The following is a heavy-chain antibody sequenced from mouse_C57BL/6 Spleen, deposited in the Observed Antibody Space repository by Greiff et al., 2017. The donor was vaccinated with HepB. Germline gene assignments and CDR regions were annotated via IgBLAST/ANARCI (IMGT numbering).Heavy chain of an antibody. Sequence: VQLQQSGAELARPGASVKLSCKASGYTFTSYGISWVKQRTGQGLEWIGEIYPRSGNTYYNEKLKGKATLTADKSSSTAYMELRSLTSEDSAVYFCARGELRYYAMDYWGQGTSVTVSS. D-gene: IGHD3-2*02. CDR1: GYTFTSYG. CDR2: IYPRSGNT. CDR3: ARGELRYYAMDY. J-gene: IGHJ4*01. V-gene: IGHV1-81*01.